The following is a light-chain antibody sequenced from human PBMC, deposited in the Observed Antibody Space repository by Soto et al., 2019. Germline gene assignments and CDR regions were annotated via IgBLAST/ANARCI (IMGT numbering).Light chain of an antibody. CDR1: QSVLYSSDNKNY. CDR3: QQYTTSSWT. V-gene: IGKV4-1*01. CDR2: WAS. Sequence: DIVMTQSPDSLAVSLGERATINFKSSQSVLYSSDNKNYLAWYQQKPGQPPKLLIYWASTRESGVPDRFSGSGSGTDFTLTISRLEPEDFAVYYCQQYTTSSWTFGQGTKVDIK. J-gene: IGKJ1*01.